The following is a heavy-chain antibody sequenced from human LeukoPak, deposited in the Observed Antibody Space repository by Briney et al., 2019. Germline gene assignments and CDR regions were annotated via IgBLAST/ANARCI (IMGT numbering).Heavy chain of an antibody. V-gene: IGHV1-24*01. CDR1: GYTLTELS. CDR3: ARLYYYDSSGYYNDAFDI. J-gene: IGHJ3*02. D-gene: IGHD3-22*01. CDR2: FDPEDGET. Sequence: ASVKVSCKVSGYTLTELSMHWVRQAPGKGLEWMGGFDPEDGETIYAQKFQGRVTMTEDTSTDTAYMELSSLRSEDTAVYYCARLYYYDSSGYYNDAFDIRGQGTMVTVSS.